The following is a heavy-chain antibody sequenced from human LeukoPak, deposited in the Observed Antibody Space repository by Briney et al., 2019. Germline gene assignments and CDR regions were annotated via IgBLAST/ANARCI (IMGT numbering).Heavy chain of an antibody. Sequence: GGSLRLSCAASGFTFSSYSMNWVRQAPGKGLEWVSYISSSSSTIYYADSVKGRFTISRDNAKNSLYLQMNSLRAEDTAVYYCERDYLPYYYDSSGPINYAFDIWGQGTMVTVSS. CDR2: ISSSSSTI. D-gene: IGHD3-22*01. J-gene: IGHJ3*02. V-gene: IGHV3-48*01. CDR1: GFTFSSYS. CDR3: ERDYLPYYYDSSGPINYAFDI.